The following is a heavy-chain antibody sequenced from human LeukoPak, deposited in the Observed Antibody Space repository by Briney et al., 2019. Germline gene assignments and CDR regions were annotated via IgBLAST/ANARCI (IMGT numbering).Heavy chain of an antibody. V-gene: IGHV1-18*04. D-gene: IGHD2-15*01. J-gene: IGHJ6*02. CDR1: GYTFTGYY. Sequence: ASVKVSCKASGYTFTGYYMHWVRQAPGQGLEGMGWISGYNGNTNYAQKFQGRVTMTTDASTSTAYIELRSLRSDDTAVYYCARSTYSGYIVVVVGARYYYGMDVWGQGTTVTVSS. CDR3: ARSTYSGYIVVVVGARYYYGMDV. CDR2: ISGYNGNT.